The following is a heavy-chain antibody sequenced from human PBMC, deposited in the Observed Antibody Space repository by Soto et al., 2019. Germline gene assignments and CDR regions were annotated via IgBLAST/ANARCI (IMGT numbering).Heavy chain of an antibody. D-gene: IGHD3-10*01. CDR1: GFTFSDYY. Sequence: GGSLRLSCAASGFTFSDYYMSWIRQAPGKGLEWVSYISSSGSTIYYADSVKGRFTISRDNAKNSLYLQMNSLRAEDTAVYYCARSKRVRLTKGIRGVIELIDPWGQGTLVTVSS. V-gene: IGHV3-11*01. CDR3: ARSKRVRLTKGIRGVIELIDP. J-gene: IGHJ5*02. CDR2: ISSSGSTI.